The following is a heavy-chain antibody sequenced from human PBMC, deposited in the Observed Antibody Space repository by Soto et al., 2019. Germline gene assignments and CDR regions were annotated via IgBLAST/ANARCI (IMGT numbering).Heavy chain of an antibody. D-gene: IGHD7-27*01. CDR2: ISGSGGST. J-gene: IGHJ4*02. CDR1: GFTFSSYA. Sequence: GSLRLSCAASGFTFSSYAMSWVRQAPGKGLEWVSAISGSGGSTYYADSVKGRFTISRDNSKNTLYLQMNSLRAEDTAVYYCAKDYASRWGRRPFDYWGQGTLVTVSS. V-gene: IGHV3-23*01. CDR3: AKDYASRWGRRPFDY.